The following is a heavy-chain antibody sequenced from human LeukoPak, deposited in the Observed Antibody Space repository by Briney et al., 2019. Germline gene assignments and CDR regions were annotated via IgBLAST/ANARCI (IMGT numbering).Heavy chain of an antibody. V-gene: IGHV3-7*01. CDR2: IKQDGSEK. J-gene: IGHJ4*02. D-gene: IGHD5-18*01. CDR1: GSGFTFSSYW. Sequence: GSLRLSCAASGSGFTFSSYWMSWVRQAPGKGLEWVANIKQDGSEKYYEDSVKGRFTISRDNAKNSLYLQMNSLRAEDTAVYYCASLGYLSRIQLWFDYWGQGTLVTVSS. CDR3: ASLGYLSRIQLWFDY.